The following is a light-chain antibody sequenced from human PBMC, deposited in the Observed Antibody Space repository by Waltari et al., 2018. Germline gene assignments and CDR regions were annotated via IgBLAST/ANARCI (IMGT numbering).Light chain of an antibody. CDR3: QQGYTYPLT. V-gene: IGKV1-16*01. Sequence: DIQMTQSPSSLSASVGDTVTITCQARKGIGNNLNWYQQTPGKAPKVLIYRASSLQSAIPSRFSGSGSGTYFTLTISSLQPEDFSTYCCQQGYTYPLTFGGGTKVEIK. J-gene: IGKJ4*01. CDR1: KGIGNN. CDR2: RAS.